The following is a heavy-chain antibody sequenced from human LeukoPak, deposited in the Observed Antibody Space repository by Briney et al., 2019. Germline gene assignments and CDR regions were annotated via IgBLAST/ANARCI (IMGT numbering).Heavy chain of an antibody. J-gene: IGHJ4*02. D-gene: IGHD6-13*01. Sequence: KPSETLSLTCSVSGASISSHYWSWIRQPPGKGLEWIGYIHYSGSTNCNPSPKSRVTISVDTSKNQFSLKLSSVTAADTAVYFCAREMKSGSWGLDYWGQGTLVTVSS. V-gene: IGHV4-59*11. CDR2: IHYSGST. CDR1: GASISSHY. CDR3: AREMKSGSWGLDY.